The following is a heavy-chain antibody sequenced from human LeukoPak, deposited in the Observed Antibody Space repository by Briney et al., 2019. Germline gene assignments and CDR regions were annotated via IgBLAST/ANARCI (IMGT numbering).Heavy chain of an antibody. CDR2: IIPIFGTA. J-gene: IGHJ4*02. CDR3: ARGQDGSSSWYTNPNAYYFDY. CDR1: GYTFTTYP. D-gene: IGHD6-13*01. V-gene: IGHV1-69*13. Sequence: SVKVSCTASGYTFTTYPINWVRQAPGQGLEWMGGIIPIFGTANYAQKFQGRVTITADESTSTAYMELSSLRSEDTAVYYCARGQDGSSSWYTNPNAYYFDYWGQRTLVTVSS.